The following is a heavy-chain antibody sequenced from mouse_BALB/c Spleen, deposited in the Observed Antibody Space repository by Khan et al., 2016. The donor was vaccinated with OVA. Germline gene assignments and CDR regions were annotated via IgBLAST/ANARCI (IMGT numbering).Heavy chain of an antibody. J-gene: IGHJ3*01. D-gene: IGHD1-2*01. Sequence: VHLVESGPGLVAPSQNLSITCTVSGFSLTAYGVNWVRQSPGKGLEGLGMIWSDGSTDYNSALKSRLSISKDNSQSQVFLKMNSLQPYDTARYYCARELRLGGFAYWGQGTLVTVSA. V-gene: IGHV2-6-7*01. CDR1: GFSLTAYG. CDR3: ARELRLGGFAY. CDR2: IWSDGST.